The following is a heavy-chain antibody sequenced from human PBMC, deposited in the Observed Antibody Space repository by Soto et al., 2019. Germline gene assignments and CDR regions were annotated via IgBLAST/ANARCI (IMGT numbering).Heavy chain of an antibody. V-gene: IGHV3-48*02. CDR1: GFTFSSYS. D-gene: IGHD3-16*01. CDR2: ISSTSNTI. Sequence: GGSLRLSCAASGFTFSSYSMNWVRQAPGKGLEWVSYISSTSNTIYYADSVKGRFTISRDNAKNSLYLQVSSLRDDDTAVYYCARGGTDRSSDYWGQGTLVTVSS. CDR3: ARGGTDRSSDY. J-gene: IGHJ4*02.